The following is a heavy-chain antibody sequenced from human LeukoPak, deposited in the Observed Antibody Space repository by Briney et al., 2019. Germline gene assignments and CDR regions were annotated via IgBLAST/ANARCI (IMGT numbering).Heavy chain of an antibody. J-gene: IGHJ4*02. V-gene: IGHV3-30-3*01. CDR1: GFTFSSYA. Sequence: GSLRLSCAASGFTFSSYAMHWVRQAPGKGLEWVAVISYDGSNKYYAVSVKGRFTISRDNSKNTLYLQMNSLRAEDTAVYYCAKDRAGLFDYWGQGTLVTVSS. CDR2: ISYDGSNK. D-gene: IGHD6-19*01. CDR3: AKDRAGLFDY.